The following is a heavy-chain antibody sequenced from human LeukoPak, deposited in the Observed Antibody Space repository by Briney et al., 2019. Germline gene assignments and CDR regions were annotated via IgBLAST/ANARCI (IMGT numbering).Heavy chain of an antibody. CDR2: INHSGST. CDR1: GGSFSGYY. Sequence: SSETLSLACAVYGGSFSGYYWSWIRQPPGKGLEWIGEINHSGSTNYNPSLKSRVTISVDTSKNQFSLKLSSVTAADTAVYYCARRGITMVRGRGRFDYWGQGTLVTVSS. V-gene: IGHV4-34*01. D-gene: IGHD3-10*01. CDR3: ARRGITMVRGRGRFDY. J-gene: IGHJ4*02.